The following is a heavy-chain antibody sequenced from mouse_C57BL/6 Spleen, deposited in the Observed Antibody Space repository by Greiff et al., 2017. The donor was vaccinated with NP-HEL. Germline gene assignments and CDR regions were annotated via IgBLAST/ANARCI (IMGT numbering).Heavy chain of an antibody. CDR1: GYTFTDYY. CDR3: ARALYYHYYAMDY. J-gene: IGHJ4*01. V-gene: IGHV1-26*01. Sequence: EVQLQQSGPELVKPGASVKISCKASGYTFTDYYMNWVKQSHGKSLEWIGDINPNNGGTSYTQKFKGKATLTVDKSSSTADMELRSLTSEDSAVYYCARALYYHYYAMDYWGQGTSVTVSS. CDR2: INPNNGGT. D-gene: IGHD1-1*01.